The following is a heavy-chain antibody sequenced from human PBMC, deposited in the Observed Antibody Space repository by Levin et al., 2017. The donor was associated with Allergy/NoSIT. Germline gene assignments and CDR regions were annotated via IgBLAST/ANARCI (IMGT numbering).Heavy chain of an antibody. CDR1: GFTFSSYG. CDR3: AKDSGLLWFGELLCPLDY. V-gene: IGHV3-30*18. CDR2: ISYDGSNK. D-gene: IGHD3-10*01. J-gene: IGHJ4*02. Sequence: GGSLRLSCAASGFTFSSYGMHWVRQAPGKGLEWVAVISYDGSNKYYADSVKGRFTISRDNSKNTLYLQMNSLRAEDTAVYYCAKDSGLLWFGELLCPLDYWGQGTLVTVSS.